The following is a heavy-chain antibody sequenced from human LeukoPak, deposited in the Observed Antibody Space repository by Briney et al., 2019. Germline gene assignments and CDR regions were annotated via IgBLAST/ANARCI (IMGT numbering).Heavy chain of an antibody. CDR2: INPNSGGT. Sequence: ASVKVSCKASGYTFTGYYMHWVRQAPGQGLEWMGWINPNSGGTNYAQKFQGRVTMIRDTSISTAYMELSRLRSDDTAVYYCARAKVGAPFGGGFDYWGQGTLVTVSS. D-gene: IGHD1-26*01. V-gene: IGHV1-2*02. J-gene: IGHJ4*02. CDR3: ARAKVGAPFGGGFDY. CDR1: GYTFTGYY.